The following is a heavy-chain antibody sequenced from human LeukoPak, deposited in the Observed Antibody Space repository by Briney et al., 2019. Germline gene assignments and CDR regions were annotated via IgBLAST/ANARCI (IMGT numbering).Heavy chain of an antibody. CDR1: GYTFTSYG. J-gene: IGHJ4*02. CDR3: SVYDSSGYYPEYFDY. Sequence: ASVKVSCKASGYTFTSYGISWVRQAPGQGLEWMGWISAYNGNTNYAQKLQGRVTMTTDTSTSTAYMELRSLRSDDTAVYYCSVYDSSGYYPEYFDYWGQGTLVTVSS. CDR2: ISAYNGNT. D-gene: IGHD3-22*01. V-gene: IGHV1-18*01.